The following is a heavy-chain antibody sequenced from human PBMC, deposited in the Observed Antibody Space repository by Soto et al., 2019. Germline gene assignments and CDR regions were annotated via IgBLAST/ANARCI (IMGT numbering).Heavy chain of an antibody. Sequence: QVQLVQSGAEVKKPGSSVKVSCKASGDTFSSYTINWVRQAPGQGLEWMGRIIPILGIANYAQKFQGRVTITADKSTSTAYMELSSLRSEDTALYYCAYGSGSYGAFDIWGQGTMVTVSS. D-gene: IGHD3-10*01. CDR1: GDTFSSYT. CDR3: AYGSGSYGAFDI. J-gene: IGHJ3*02. V-gene: IGHV1-69*02. CDR2: IIPILGIA.